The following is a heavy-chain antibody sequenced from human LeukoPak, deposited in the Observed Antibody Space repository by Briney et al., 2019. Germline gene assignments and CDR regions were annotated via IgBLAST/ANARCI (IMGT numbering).Heavy chain of an antibody. Sequence: SETLSLTCTVSGGFISSSSYYWGWIRQPPGKGLEWIGSIYCSGSTYYNPSLKSRVTISVDTSKNQFSLKLSSVTAADTAVYYCATTYQYSNYGGVGYWGQGTLVTVSS. CDR3: ATTYQYSNYGGVGY. J-gene: IGHJ4*02. CDR1: GGFISSSSYY. D-gene: IGHD4-11*01. V-gene: IGHV4-39*01. CDR2: IYCSGST.